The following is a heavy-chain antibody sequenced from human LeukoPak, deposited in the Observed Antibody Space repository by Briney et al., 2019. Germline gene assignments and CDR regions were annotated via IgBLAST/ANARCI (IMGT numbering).Heavy chain of an antibody. J-gene: IGHJ6*03. CDR1: GGTFSSYA. D-gene: IGHD3-10*01. CDR3: ARDQAWRVRGPAYYYYMDV. Sequence: GASVKVSCKASGGTFSSYAISWVRQAPGQGLEWMGGIIPILGTANYAQKFQGRVTITADKSTSTAYMELSSLRSEDTAVYYCARDQAWRVRGPAYYYYMDVWGKGTTVTVSS. V-gene: IGHV1-69*10. CDR2: IIPILGTA.